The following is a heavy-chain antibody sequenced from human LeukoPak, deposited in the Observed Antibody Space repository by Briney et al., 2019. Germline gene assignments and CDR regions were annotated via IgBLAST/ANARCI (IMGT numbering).Heavy chain of an antibody. CDR3: ARDDRAAEGWFDP. V-gene: IGHV1-18*01. CDR2: ISAYNGNT. Sequence: VASVKVSRKASGYTFTSYGISWVRQAPGQGLEWMGWISAYNGNTNYAQRLQGRVTMTTDTSTSTAYMELRSLRSDDTAVYYCARDDRAAEGWFDPWGQGTLVTVSS. D-gene: IGHD6-13*01. J-gene: IGHJ5*02. CDR1: GYTFTSYG.